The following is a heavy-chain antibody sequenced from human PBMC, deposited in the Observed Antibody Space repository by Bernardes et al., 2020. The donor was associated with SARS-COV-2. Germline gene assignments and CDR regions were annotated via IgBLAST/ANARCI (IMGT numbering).Heavy chain of an antibody. CDR2: INAGNGNT. CDR1: GYTFTSYA. CDR3: ARDSLRFLEWLLSPPCYFDY. D-gene: IGHD3-3*01. V-gene: IGHV1-3*01. Sequence: ASVKVSCKASGYTFTSYAMHWVRQAPGQRLEWMGWINAGNGNTKYSQKFQGRVTITRDTSASTAYMELSSLRSEDTAVYYCARDSLRFLEWLLSPPCYFDYWGQGTLVTVSS. J-gene: IGHJ4*02.